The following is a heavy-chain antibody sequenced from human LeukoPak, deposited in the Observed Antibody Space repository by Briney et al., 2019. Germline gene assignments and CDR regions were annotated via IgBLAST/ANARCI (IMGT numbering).Heavy chain of an antibody. Sequence: SQTLSLTCAISGDSVSSNSAAWNWIRQSPSRGLEWLGRTYYRSKWYNDYAVSVKNRITINPDTSKNQFSLQLNSVPPEDTAVYYCARASRIAVAGTYYYYYMDVWGKGTTVTVSS. J-gene: IGHJ6*03. V-gene: IGHV6-1*01. D-gene: IGHD6-19*01. CDR1: GDSVSSNSAA. CDR3: ARASRIAVAGTYYYYYMDV. CDR2: TYYRSKWYN.